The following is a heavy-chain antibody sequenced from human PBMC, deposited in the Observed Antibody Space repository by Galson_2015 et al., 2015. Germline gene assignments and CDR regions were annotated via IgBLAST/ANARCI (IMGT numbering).Heavy chain of an antibody. V-gene: IGHV3-23*01. J-gene: IGHJ4*02. CDR1: GFTFSSYA. D-gene: IGHD5-18*01. CDR2: ISGSGGST. CDR3: AKTATRGYSYGFVDY. Sequence: SLRLSCAASGFTFSSYAMSWVRQAPGKGLEWVSAISGSGGSTYYADPVKGRFTISRDNPKNTLYLQMNSLRAEDTAVYYCAKTATRGYSYGFVDYWGQGTLVTVSS.